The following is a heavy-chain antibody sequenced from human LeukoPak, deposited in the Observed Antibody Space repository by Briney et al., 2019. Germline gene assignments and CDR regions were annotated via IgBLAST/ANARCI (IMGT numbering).Heavy chain of an antibody. CDR2: IYSGGST. J-gene: IGHJ6*02. Sequence: GGSLRLSCAASGFTVSSNYMSWVRQAPGKGLEWVSVIYSGGSTYYADSVKGRFTISRDNSKNTLYLQMNSLRAEDTAVCYCARVLCSARYYYGMDVWGQGTTVTVSS. CDR3: ARVLCSARYYYGMDV. D-gene: IGHD3-10*02. CDR1: GFTVSSNY. V-gene: IGHV3-66*01.